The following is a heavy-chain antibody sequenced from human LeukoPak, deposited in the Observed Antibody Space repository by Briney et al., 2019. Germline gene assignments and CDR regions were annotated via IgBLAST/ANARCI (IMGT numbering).Heavy chain of an antibody. CDR1: GYTFTSYD. CDR2: MNPNSGNT. J-gene: IGHJ1*01. Sequence: ASVKVSCKASGYTFTSYDINWVRQATGRGLEWMGWMNPNSGNTGYAQKFQGRVTMTRNTSISTAYMELSSLRSEDTAVYYCAINDNSRRYFQYWGQGTLVTVSS. CDR3: AINDNSRRYFQY. D-gene: IGHD1-26*01. V-gene: IGHV1-8*01.